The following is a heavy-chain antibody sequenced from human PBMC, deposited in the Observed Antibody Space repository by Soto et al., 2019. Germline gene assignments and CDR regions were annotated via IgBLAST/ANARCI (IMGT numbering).Heavy chain of an antibody. CDR3: ARGIRNYYGMDV. D-gene: IGHD2-15*01. CDR2: INTDGSTT. J-gene: IGHJ6*02. Sequence: GGSLILSCVASGFTFSNYWMHWVRQAPGKGLVWVSRINTDGSTTAFADSVKGRLTLSRDNAKNTVYLRLNSLRGEDTAVYYCARGIRNYYGMDVWGQGTTVTVSS. CDR1: GFTFSNYW. V-gene: IGHV3-74*01.